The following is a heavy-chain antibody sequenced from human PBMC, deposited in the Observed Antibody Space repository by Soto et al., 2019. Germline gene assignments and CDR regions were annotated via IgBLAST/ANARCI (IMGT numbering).Heavy chain of an antibody. V-gene: IGHV4-38-2*01. CDR3: ASISNYDFWSGYFAGNWFDP. CDR1: GYSISSGYY. Sequence: SETLSLTCAVSGYSISSGYYWGWIRQPPGKGLDWIGSIYHSGSTYYNPSLKSRVTISVDTSKNQFSLKLSSVTAADTAVYYCASISNYDFWSGYFAGNWFDPWGQGTLVTVSS. CDR2: IYHSGST. D-gene: IGHD3-3*01. J-gene: IGHJ5*02.